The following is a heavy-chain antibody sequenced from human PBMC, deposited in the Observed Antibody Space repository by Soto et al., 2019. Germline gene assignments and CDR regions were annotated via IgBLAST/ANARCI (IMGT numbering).Heavy chain of an antibody. CDR3: ASRGSGSYYEY. Sequence: EVQLLESGGGLVQPGGSLRLSCAASGFTFSSYAMRWVRQAPVKGLEWVSAISGSGGSTYYADSVKGRFTISRDNSKNTLYLQMNSLRAEDTAVYYCASRGSGSYYEYWGQGTLVTVSS. CDR1: GFTFSSYA. CDR2: ISGSGGST. V-gene: IGHV3-23*01. J-gene: IGHJ4*02. D-gene: IGHD1-26*01.